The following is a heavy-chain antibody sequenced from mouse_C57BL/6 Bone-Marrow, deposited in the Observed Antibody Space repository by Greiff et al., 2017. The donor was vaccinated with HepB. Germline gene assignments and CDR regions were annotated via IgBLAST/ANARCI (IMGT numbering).Heavy chain of an antibody. CDR2: ISYSGST. J-gene: IGHJ3*01. CDR3: ARLGDFGNQFAY. Sequence: EVQLVESGPGMVKPSQSLSLTCTVTGYSITSGYDWHWIRHFPGNKLEWMGYISYSGSTNYNPSLKSRISITHDTSKNHFFLKLNSVTTEDTATYYCARLGDFGNQFAYWGQGTLVTVSA. V-gene: IGHV3-1*01. D-gene: IGHD2-1*01. CDR1: GYSITSGYD.